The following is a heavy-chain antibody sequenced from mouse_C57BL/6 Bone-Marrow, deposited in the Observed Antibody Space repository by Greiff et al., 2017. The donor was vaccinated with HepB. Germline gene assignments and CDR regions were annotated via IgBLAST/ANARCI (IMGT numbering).Heavy chain of an antibody. Sequence: VQLQQSGAELARPGASVKLSCKASGYTFTSYGISWVKQRTGQGLEWIGEIYPRSGNTYYNEKFKGKATLTADKSSSTAYMELRSLTSEDSAVYFCARPLLGSGFLYYYAMDYWGQGTSVTVSS. J-gene: IGHJ4*01. V-gene: IGHV1-81*01. CDR3: ARPLLGSGFLYYYAMDY. CDR2: IYPRSGNT. CDR1: GYTFTSYG. D-gene: IGHD3-2*02.